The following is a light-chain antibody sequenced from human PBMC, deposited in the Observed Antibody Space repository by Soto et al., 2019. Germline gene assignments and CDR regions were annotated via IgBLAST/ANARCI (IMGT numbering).Light chain of an antibody. CDR3: QQFSSYPLT. Sequence: EFVLTQSPGTLSLSPGETTTLSCMASQTVRHHYLAWYKQKPGQAPRLLIYDASSRATGIPDRFSGGGSGTDFTLTISRLETEDFAVYYCQQFSSYPLTFGGGTKVDIK. J-gene: IGKJ4*01. CDR1: QTVRHHY. CDR2: DAS. V-gene: IGKV3-20*01.